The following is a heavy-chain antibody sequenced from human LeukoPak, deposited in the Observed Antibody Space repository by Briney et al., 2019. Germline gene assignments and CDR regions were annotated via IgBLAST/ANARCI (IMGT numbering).Heavy chain of an antibody. J-gene: IGHJ4*02. CDR1: RFTFSSYG. Sequence: GGSLRLSCAASRFTFSSYGMHWVRQAPGKGLEWVAVIWYDGSNKYYADSVKGRFTISRDDSKNTLYLQMNSLRAEDTAVYYCAKDINYDSSGYFIDYWGQGTLVTVSS. CDR2: IWYDGSNK. D-gene: IGHD3-22*01. V-gene: IGHV3-33*06. CDR3: AKDINYDSSGYFIDY.